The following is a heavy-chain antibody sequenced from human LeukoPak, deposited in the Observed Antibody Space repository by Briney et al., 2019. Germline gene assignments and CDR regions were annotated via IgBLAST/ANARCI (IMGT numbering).Heavy chain of an antibody. V-gene: IGHV3-7*01. D-gene: IGHD1-7*01. CDR2: IKQDGSEK. CDR1: GFTFSSYW. CDR3: ARVENWNFKEWYMDV. J-gene: IGHJ6*03. Sequence: HPGGSLRLSCVASGFTFSSYWMSWVRQAPGKGLEWVANIKQDGSEKYYVDSVKGRFTISRDNAKNSLYLQMNSLRAEDTAVYYCARVENWNFKEWYMDVWGKGITVTVSS.